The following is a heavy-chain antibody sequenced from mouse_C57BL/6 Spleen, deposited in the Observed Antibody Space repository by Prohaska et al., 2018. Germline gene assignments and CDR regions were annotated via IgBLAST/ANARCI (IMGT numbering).Heavy chain of an antibody. CDR2: INPNNGGT. CDR3: ARWSTTVVATGNYAMDY. V-gene: IGHV1-26*01. D-gene: IGHD1-1*01. J-gene: IGHJ4*01. Sequence: HGKSLEWIGDINPNNGGTSYNQKFKGKATLTVDKSSSTAYMELRSLTSEDSAVYYCARWSTTVVATGNYAMDYWGQGTSVTVSS.